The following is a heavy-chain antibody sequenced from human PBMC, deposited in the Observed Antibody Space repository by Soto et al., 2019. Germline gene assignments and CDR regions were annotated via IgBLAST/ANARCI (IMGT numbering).Heavy chain of an antibody. V-gene: IGHV3-7*01. Sequence: GGSLRLSCAASGFTFSSYLMNWVRQAPGKGLEWVANINQDGNEDNLLDSVKGRFTISRDNAKNSLFLQMNSLRVDDTSVYYCARTGGGHHDFLDYWGQGALVTVSS. CDR2: INQDGNED. CDR3: ARTGGGHHDFLDY. D-gene: IGHD1-1*01. J-gene: IGHJ4*02. CDR1: GFTFSSYL.